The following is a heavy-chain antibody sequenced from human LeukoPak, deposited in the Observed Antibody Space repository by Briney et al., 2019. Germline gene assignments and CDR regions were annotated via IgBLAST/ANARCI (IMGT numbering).Heavy chain of an antibody. CDR1: GYTFTSYG. CDR2: ISAYNGNT. J-gene: IGHJ4*02. CDR3: ARGQAAAAFDY. V-gene: IGHV1-18*01. D-gene: IGHD6-13*01. Sequence: ASVKVSCKASGYTFTSYGISWVRQAPGQGLEWMGWISAYNGNTNYAQKFQGRVTMTRDMSTSTVYMELSSLRSEDTAVYYCARGQAAAAFDYGGQGTLVTVSS.